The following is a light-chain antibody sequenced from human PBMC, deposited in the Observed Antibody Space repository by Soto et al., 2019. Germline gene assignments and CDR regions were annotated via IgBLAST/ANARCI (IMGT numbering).Light chain of an antibody. CDR3: QQYGTSSEAN. CDR1: QSINSN. CDR2: GAS. Sequence: EIVMTQSPATLSVSPGERVTLSCRGSQSINSNLAWYQQKPGQAPRLLIYGASSRATGIPDRFSGSGSGTDFTLTISRVEPEDFAVYYCQQYGTSSEANFGGGTKVDIK. J-gene: IGKJ4*01. V-gene: IGKV3-20*01.